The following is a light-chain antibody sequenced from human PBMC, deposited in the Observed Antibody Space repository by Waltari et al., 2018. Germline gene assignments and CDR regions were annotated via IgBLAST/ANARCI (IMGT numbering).Light chain of an antibody. CDR2: ATS. CDR1: QRVSYNF. Sequence: VLTPSPGTLSLSPGERATLSCRASQRVSYNFLAWYQQKLGQAPRPLIYATSSRAAGVPDRFIGSGSGTDFNLTISRLAPEDFALYYCQQYGSSRWTFGQGTRVEIK. CDR3: QQYGSSRWT. V-gene: IGKV3-20*01. J-gene: IGKJ1*01.